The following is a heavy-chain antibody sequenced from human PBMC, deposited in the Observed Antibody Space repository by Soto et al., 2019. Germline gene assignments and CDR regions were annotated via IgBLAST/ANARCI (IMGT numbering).Heavy chain of an antibody. CDR1: GGSISSGTY. CDR2: IYYSGTT. V-gene: IGHV4-30-4*01. J-gene: IGHJ4*02. D-gene: IGHD2-2*01. CDR3: ARGVVPADTFDY. Sequence: QVQLQESGPGLVKPSQTLSLTCTVSGGSISSGTYWRWIRQPPGKGLEWIGYIYYSGTTYYNPSRKSRITIPMNTSENQFALKLSAVTAADTAVYYCARGVVPADTFDYWGQGALVTVSS.